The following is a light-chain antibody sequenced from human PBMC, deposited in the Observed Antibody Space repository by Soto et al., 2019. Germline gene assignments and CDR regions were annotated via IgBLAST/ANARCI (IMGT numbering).Light chain of an antibody. J-gene: IGKJ1*01. CDR1: QSITNR. V-gene: IGKV1-5*03. CDR2: QAS. CDR3: QQYDSYWT. Sequence: DIQMTQSPSTLSASIGDRITITCRASQSITNRLAWYQQKPGEAPKLLIYQASTLESGVPSRFSGSGSATVFTLTISSLQPDDFATYYCQQYDSYWTFGQGTTVEIK.